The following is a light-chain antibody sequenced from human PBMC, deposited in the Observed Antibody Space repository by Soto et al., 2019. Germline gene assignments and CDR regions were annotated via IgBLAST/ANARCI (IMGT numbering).Light chain of an antibody. J-gene: IGKJ1*01. CDR2: AAS. V-gene: IGKV1-27*01. CDR1: QGISNY. CDR3: QKYNSAPRT. Sequence: DIRMTQSPSSLSASVGDRVTSTCRASQGISNYLAWYQQKPGKVPKLLIYAASTLQSGVPSRFSGSGSGTDFNLAISSLQPEDVATYYCQKYNSAPRTFGQGTKVEIK.